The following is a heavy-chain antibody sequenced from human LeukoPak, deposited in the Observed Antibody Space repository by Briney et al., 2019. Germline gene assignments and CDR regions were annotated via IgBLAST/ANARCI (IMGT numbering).Heavy chain of an antibody. CDR2: IYYSGST. CDR1: GGSISSYY. Sequence: LETLSLTCTVSGGSISSYYWSWIRQPPGQGLEWIGYIYYSGSTNYNPSLKSRVTISVDTSKNQFSLKLSSVTAADTAVYYCARLQLDIVVVPAAMSEDYYYYYMDVWGKGTTVTISS. CDR3: ARLQLDIVVVPAAMSEDYYYYYMDV. D-gene: IGHD2-2*03. J-gene: IGHJ6*03. V-gene: IGHV4-59*01.